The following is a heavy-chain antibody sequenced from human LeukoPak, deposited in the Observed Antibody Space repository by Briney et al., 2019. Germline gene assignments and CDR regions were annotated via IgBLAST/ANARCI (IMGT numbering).Heavy chain of an antibody. CDR2: INHSGST. Sequence: SETLSLTCAVYGGSFSGYYWSWIRQPPGKGLEWIGEINHSGSTNYNPSLKSRVTIPVDTSKDQFSLKLSSVTAADTAVYYCARGLDYSLGYWGQGTLVTVSS. CDR3: ARGLDYSLGY. D-gene: IGHD4-4*01. CDR1: GGSFSGYY. V-gene: IGHV4-34*01. J-gene: IGHJ4*02.